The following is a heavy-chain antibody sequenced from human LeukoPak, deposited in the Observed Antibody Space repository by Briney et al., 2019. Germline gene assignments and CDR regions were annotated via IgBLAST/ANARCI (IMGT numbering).Heavy chain of an antibody. Sequence: SETLSLTCTVSGDSISGYYWNWIRQPPGKGLEWIGFVHHSGSTNYNPFLKSRVTISVDISKNQFSLNLSSVTAADTAVYYCARARGGYGDYGSWFDPWGQGTLVPVSS. CDR3: ARARGGYGDYGSWFDP. CDR2: VHHSGST. D-gene: IGHD4-17*01. V-gene: IGHV4-59*01. J-gene: IGHJ5*02. CDR1: GDSISGYY.